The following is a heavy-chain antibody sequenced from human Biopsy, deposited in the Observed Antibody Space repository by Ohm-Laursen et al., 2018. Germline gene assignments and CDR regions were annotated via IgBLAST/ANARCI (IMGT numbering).Heavy chain of an antibody. CDR3: ARDYSWDY. CDR1: GYIIDSNYY. J-gene: IGHJ4*02. CDR2: ILNNRGT. V-gene: IGHV4-38-2*02. Sequence: TLSLTCTVSGYIIDSNYYWGWIRQPPGKGLEWIGSILNNRGTFYNPSLQSRITISVDTSKNQFSLKLISVTAADTAVYYCARDYSWDYWGQGILVTVSS. D-gene: IGHD2-15*01.